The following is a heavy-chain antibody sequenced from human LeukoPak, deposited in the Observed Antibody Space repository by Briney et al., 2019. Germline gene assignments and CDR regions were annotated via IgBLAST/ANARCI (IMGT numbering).Heavy chain of an antibody. D-gene: IGHD5-18*01. J-gene: IGHJ4*02. CDR1: GFTFDDYA. V-gene: IGHV1-2*02. CDR3: ARDLSGVTGYTYGRGIDY. Sequence: GGSLRLSCAASGFTFDDYAMHWVRQAPGQGLEWMGWINPNSGGTNYAQKFQGRVTMTRDTSISTAYMELSRLRSDDTAVYYCARDLSGVTGYTYGRGIDYWGQGTLVTVSS. CDR2: INPNSGGT.